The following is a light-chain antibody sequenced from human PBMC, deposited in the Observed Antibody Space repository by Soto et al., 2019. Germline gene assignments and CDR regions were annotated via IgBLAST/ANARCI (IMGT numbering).Light chain of an antibody. V-gene: IGKV1-12*01. J-gene: IGKJ4*01. Sequence: DIQMTQSPSSVSASVGDRVTVTCRASQGIGSWLAWYQQKPGKAPKLLIYAASTLQSGVRSRFRGSGSGTDFTLTISSQQPEDFATYDCQQANSFPLAFGGGTKVEIK. CDR3: QQANSFPLA. CDR2: AAS. CDR1: QGIGSW.